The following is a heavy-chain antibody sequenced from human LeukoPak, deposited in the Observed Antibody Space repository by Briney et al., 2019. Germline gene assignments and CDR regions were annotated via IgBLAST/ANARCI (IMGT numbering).Heavy chain of an antibody. Sequence: ASVKVSCKTSGYSFTAFDIHWVRQAPGQGLEWMGWIHPRRGDTNYAQKLQGRVTMTRDTSISTAYLDLSSLRSDDTAVYYCARDGDYGTGSYYRGCIDSWGQGTPVTVSP. CDR2: IHPRRGDT. J-gene: IGHJ4*02. D-gene: IGHD3-10*01. V-gene: IGHV1-2*02. CDR3: ARDGDYGTGSYYRGCIDS. CDR1: GYSFTAFD.